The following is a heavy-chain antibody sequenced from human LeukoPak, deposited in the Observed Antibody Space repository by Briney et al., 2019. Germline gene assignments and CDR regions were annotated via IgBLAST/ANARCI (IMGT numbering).Heavy chain of an antibody. CDR2: IYYSGST. Sequence: SETLSLTCTVSGGSISSSSYYWGWIRQPPGKGLEWIGSIYYSGSTYYNPSLKSRVTISVDTSKNQFSLKLSSVTAADTAVYYCARRDTWTTGGDYWGQGTVVTVSS. J-gene: IGHJ4*02. CDR1: GGSISSSSYY. CDR3: ARRDTWTTGGDY. D-gene: IGHD5-18*01. V-gene: IGHV4-39*01.